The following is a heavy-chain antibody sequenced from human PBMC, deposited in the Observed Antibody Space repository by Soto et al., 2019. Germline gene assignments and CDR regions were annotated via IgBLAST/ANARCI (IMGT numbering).Heavy chain of an antibody. D-gene: IGHD5-18*01. CDR1: GGSISRYY. V-gene: IGHV4-59*01. CDR3: ARDSGYNYGSFRWFDP. J-gene: IGHJ5*02. CDR2: IYYSGST. Sequence: PSETLSLTCIISGGSISRYYWSWIRQPPGKGLEWIGYIYYSGSTNYTPSLKSRVTISVDTSKNQFSLKLSSVTAADTAVYYCARDSGYNYGSFRWFDPWGQGTLVTVSS.